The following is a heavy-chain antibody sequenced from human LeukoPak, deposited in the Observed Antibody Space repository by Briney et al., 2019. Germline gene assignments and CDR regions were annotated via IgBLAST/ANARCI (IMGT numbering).Heavy chain of an antibody. V-gene: IGHV1-2*06. D-gene: IGHD1-1*01. J-gene: IGHJ5*02. CDR3: ARDRSAGTDFDP. CDR2: INPNSGGT. CDR1: GYTFTGYY. Sequence: ASVKVSCKASGYTFTGYYMHWVRQAPGRGLEWMGRINPNSGGTNYAQKFQGRVTMTRDTSISTAYMELSRLRSDDTAVYYCARDRSAGTDFDPWGQGTLVTVSS.